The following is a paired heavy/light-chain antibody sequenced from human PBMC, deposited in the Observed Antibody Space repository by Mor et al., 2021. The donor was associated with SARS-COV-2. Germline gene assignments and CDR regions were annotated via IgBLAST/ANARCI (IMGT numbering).Heavy chain of an antibody. CDR2: IKNGGDNT. D-gene: IGHD1-26*01. Sequence: EVQLLESGGGLVQPGGSLRLSCAASGFTFSSYAMSWVRQAPGKGLEWVSSIKNGGDNTHYADSVKGRFTISRDNPKNTLYLQMNSLRDEDTAIYYCAKATGLKWELDASDIWGQGTMVTVSS. CDR3: AKATGLKWELDASDI. CDR1: GFTFSSYA. J-gene: IGHJ3*02. V-gene: IGHV3-23*01.
Light chain of an antibody. CDR1: QGITSR. CDR3: QQYNTYPST. J-gene: IGKJ3*01. CDR2: AAS. Sequence: DIQMTQSPSSLSASVGDTVTITCRASQGITSRLAWYQQKPEKAPKSLIYAASSLQSGVPSRFSGSASGTDFTLTISSLQPEDFATYYCQQYNTYPSTFGPGTKVDIK. V-gene: IGKV1D-16*01.